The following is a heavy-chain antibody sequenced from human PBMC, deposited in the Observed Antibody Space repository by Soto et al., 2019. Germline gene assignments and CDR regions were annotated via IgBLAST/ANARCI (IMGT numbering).Heavy chain of an antibody. J-gene: IGHJ6*02. V-gene: IGHV3-9*01. D-gene: IGHD5-18*01. CDR1: GFTFDDYA. CDR2: ISWNSGSI. Sequence: GGSLRLSCAASGFTFDDYAMHWVRQAPGKGLEWVSGISWNSGSIGYADSVKGRFTISRDNAKNSLYLQVNSLRAEDTALYYCAKDGGYSYLGYYYYGMDVWGQGTTVTVSS. CDR3: AKDGGYSYLGYYYYGMDV.